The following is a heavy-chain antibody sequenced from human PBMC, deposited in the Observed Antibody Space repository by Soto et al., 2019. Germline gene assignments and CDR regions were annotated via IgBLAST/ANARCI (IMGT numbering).Heavy chain of an antibody. CDR2: ISTYNGNP. V-gene: IGHV1-18*01. D-gene: IGHD1-7*01. Sequence: QIKLVQSGAEVKKPGASVKVSCKASGYIFTSQGISWVRQAPGQGLEWMGWISTYNGNPNYAQKLQGRVTMTTNTSTTTAFLELRGLTSDDTAVYYCARGRTRALDYWGQGTPVIVSS. J-gene: IGHJ4*02. CDR1: GYIFTSQG. CDR3: ARGRTRALDY.